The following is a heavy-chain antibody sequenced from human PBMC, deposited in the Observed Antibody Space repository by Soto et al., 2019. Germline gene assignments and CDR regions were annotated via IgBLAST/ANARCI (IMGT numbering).Heavy chain of an antibody. V-gene: IGHV1-69*13. CDR1: GGTFSSYA. Sequence: SVKVSCTASGGTFSSYAISWVRQAPGQWLEWMGGIIPIFGTANYAQKFQGRVTITADESTSTAYMELSSLRSEDTAVYYCASLTTNYYYGMDVWGQGTTVTVSS. D-gene: IGHD3-9*01. J-gene: IGHJ6*02. CDR2: IIPIFGTA. CDR3: ASLTTNYYYGMDV.